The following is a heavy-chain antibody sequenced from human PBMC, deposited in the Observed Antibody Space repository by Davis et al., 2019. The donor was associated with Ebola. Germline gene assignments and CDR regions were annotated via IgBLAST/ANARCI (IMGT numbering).Heavy chain of an antibody. J-gene: IGHJ4*02. CDR3: ARGDREFDYYFDY. V-gene: IGHV1-2*04. D-gene: IGHD3-10*01. CDR1: GYTFTSYY. Sequence: ASVKVSCKASGYTFTSYYMHWVRQAPGQGLEWMGWINPNSGGTNYAQKFQGWVTMTRDTSISTAYMELSRLRSDDTAVYYCARGDREFDYYFDYWGQGTLVTVSS. CDR2: INPNSGGT.